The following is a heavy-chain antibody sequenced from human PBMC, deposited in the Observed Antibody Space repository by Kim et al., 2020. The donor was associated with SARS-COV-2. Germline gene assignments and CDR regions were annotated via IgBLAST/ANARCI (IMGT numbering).Heavy chain of an antibody. CDR1: GGSFSTSSYY. Sequence: SETLSLTCTVSGGSFSTSSYYWDWIRQPPGKGLEWIGGFYYTGTMYFNPSLKSRVTISVDTSKNQFSLKLTSVTAADTALYYCARRSRGDGSPGYWGQGT. CDR3: ARRSRGDGSPGY. D-gene: IGHD3-16*01. CDR2: FYYTGTM. J-gene: IGHJ4*02. V-gene: IGHV4-39*01.